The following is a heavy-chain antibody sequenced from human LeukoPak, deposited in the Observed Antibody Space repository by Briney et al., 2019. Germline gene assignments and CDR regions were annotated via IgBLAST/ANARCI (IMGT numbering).Heavy chain of an antibody. CDR1: GGSFSGYY. CDR2: INHSGSP. J-gene: IGHJ5*02. D-gene: IGHD3-3*01. CDR3: ARGPLRSGYYRPNWFDP. Sequence: PSETLSLTCAVYGGSFSGYYWSWIRQPPGKGLEWIGEINHSGSPNYNPSLKSRVTISVDTSKNQFSLKLSSVTAADTAVYYCARGPLRSGYYRPNWFDPWGQGTLVTVSS. V-gene: IGHV4-34*01.